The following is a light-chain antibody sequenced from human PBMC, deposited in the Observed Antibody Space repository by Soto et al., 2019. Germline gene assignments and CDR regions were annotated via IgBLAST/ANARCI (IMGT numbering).Light chain of an antibody. J-gene: IGLJ2*01. CDR1: SSNIGSNT. CDR2: NDH. Sequence: QSVLTQPPSASGTPGQRVTISCSGSSSNIGSNTVNWYQQLPGTAPKLLIYNDHQRPSGVPDRFSGSKSGTSASLAISGLQSEDEADYHCASWDDSLNGVVFGGRTQLTVL. V-gene: IGLV1-44*01. CDR3: ASWDDSLNGVV.